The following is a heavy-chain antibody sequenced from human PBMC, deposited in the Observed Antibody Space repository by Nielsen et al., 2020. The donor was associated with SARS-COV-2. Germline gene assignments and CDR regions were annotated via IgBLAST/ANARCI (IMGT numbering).Heavy chain of an antibody. J-gene: IGHJ6*03. D-gene: IGHD4-17*01. CDR3: ARVAVTRGFYYYYYYMDV. CDR1: GGTFSSYA. Sequence: SVKVSCKASGGTFSSYAISWVRQAPGQGLEWMGGIIPIFGTANYAQKFQGRVTITADESTSTAYMELSSLRSEDTAVYYCARVAVTRGFYYYYYYMDVWGKGTTVTVSS. V-gene: IGHV1-69*13. CDR2: IIPIFGTA.